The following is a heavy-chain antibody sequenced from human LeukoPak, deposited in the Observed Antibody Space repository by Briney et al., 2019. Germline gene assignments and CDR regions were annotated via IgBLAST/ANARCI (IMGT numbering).Heavy chain of an antibody. Sequence: TGGSLRLSCVASGFTFSSYAMHWVRQAPGKGLEWVAVISYDGSNKYYADSVKGRFTISRDNFKNALYLQMNSLRVEDTAVYYCAIDPNWGTHSWGQGVLVTVSS. D-gene: IGHD7-27*01. CDR3: AIDPNWGTHS. J-gene: IGHJ4*02. CDR1: GFTFSSYA. V-gene: IGHV3-30-3*01. CDR2: ISYDGSNK.